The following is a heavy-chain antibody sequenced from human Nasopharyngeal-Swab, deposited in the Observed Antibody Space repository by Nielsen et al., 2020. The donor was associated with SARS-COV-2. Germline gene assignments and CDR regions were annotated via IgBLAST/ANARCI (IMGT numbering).Heavy chain of an antibody. CDR3: VRGYRTWSFPSSYYYYHMDV. J-gene: IGHJ6*03. CDR2: INHLGAT. D-gene: IGHD3-10*01. Sequence: SETLSLTCAVYGGSFSDNYWNWVRQSPGKGLEWIGEINHLGATNYKSSLKSRVVLSVDSSKSQFSLRLTSVTAADTGVYYCVRGYRTWSFPSSYYYYHMDVWGQGTTVTVSS. CDR1: GGSFSDNY. V-gene: IGHV4-34*01.